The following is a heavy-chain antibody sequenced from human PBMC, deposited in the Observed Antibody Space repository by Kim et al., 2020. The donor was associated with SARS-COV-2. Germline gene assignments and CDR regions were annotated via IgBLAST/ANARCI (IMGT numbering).Heavy chain of an antibody. CDR3: ARHSTVVRGVSMHYFDL. J-gene: IGHJ4*02. CDR1: GGSISGSPYY. Sequence: SETLSLTCTISGGSISGSPYYWAWIRQPPGKGLEWIGSVYYSGSAYDNPALKSRVSMSVDTSKNQFSVKMNSVTATDTARYYCARHSTVVRGVSMHYFDLWGQGSLVTVSS. CDR2: VYYSGSA. D-gene: IGHD3-10*01. V-gene: IGHV4-39*01.